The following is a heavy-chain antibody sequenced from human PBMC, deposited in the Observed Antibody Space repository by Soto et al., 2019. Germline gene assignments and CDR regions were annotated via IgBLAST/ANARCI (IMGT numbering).Heavy chain of an antibody. CDR3: ARDVSPVSSGYYLDAFDI. CDR2: IKGDGSAK. D-gene: IGHD6-25*01. CDR1: GFTFGNYW. V-gene: IGHV3-7*05. J-gene: IGHJ3*02. Sequence: EVQLMESGGGLVQPGGSLRLSCAASGFTFGNYWMTWVRQAPGKGLEWVANIKGDGSAKSYLDSVRGRFTVSRDNAENSLFLQMNILRAEDTALYYCARDVSPVSSGYYLDAFDIWGQGTMVTVS.